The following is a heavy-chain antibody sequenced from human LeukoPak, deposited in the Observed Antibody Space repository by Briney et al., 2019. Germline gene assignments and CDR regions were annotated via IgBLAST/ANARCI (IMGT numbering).Heavy chain of an antibody. V-gene: IGHV3-11*01. CDR3: ARDFPTITSWYYFDY. J-gene: IGHJ4*02. D-gene: IGHD2-2*01. Sequence: GGSLRLSCAASGFNIDVYYMSWIRQAPGKGLEWVSHISLSGGTIHYADSVKGRFTVSRDNAKNSLYLQMSSLRAEDTAVYYCARDFPTITSWYYFDYWGQGALVVVSS. CDR1: GFNIDVYY. CDR2: ISLSGGTI.